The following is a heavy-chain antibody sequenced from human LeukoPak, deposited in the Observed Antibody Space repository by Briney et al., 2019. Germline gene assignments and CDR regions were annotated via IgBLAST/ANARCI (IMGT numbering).Heavy chain of an antibody. V-gene: IGHV1-69*06. D-gene: IGHD7-27*01. CDR1: GYTFTGYY. J-gene: IGHJ3*02. Sequence: GASVKVSCKASGYTFTGYYMHWVRQAPGQGLEWMGGIIPIFGTANYAQKFQGRVTITADKSTSTAYMELSSLRSEDTAVYYCARDDKLGAFDIWGQGTMVTVSS. CDR2: IIPIFGTA. CDR3: ARDDKLGAFDI.